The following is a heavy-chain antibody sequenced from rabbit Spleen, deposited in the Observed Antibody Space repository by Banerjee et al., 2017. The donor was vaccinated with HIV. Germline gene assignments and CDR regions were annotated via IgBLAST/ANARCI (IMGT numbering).Heavy chain of an antibody. J-gene: IGHJ6*01. V-gene: IGHV1S45*01. CDR1: GFSFSNSYW. CDR3: ARDSGSSFSSYGMDL. CDR2: ISTGGGGST. D-gene: IGHD8-1*01. Sequence: QEQLVESGGGLITPEGSLTLTCTASGFSFSNSYWMCWVRQAPGKGLEWIGCISTGGGGSTYYASWAKGRFTISKTSSTTVTLQMTTLTAADTATYFCARDSGSSFSSYGMDLWGPGTL.